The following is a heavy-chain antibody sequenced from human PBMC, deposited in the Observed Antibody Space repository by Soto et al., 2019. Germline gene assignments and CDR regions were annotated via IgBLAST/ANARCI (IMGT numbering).Heavy chain of an antibody. Sequence: EMRLWESGGGLVQPGGSLRFSCATSGFTFSKYAMSWVRQAPGEGLEWVSGITGSGVSTFYVDSVKGRFTISRDNSKNTLYLQMNSLRADDTAVYYCAKDNSDHWLDDAFDIWGQGTMVTVSS. CDR3: AKDNSDHWLDDAFDI. D-gene: IGHD6-19*01. CDR2: ITGSGVST. J-gene: IGHJ3*02. V-gene: IGHV3-23*01. CDR1: GFTFSKYA.